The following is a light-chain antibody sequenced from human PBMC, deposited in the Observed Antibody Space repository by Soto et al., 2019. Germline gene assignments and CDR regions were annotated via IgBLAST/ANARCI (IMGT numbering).Light chain of an antibody. CDR2: ESS. V-gene: IGKV3D-20*02. J-gene: IGKJ4*01. CDR3: QQRGVWPLT. CDR1: QSVSSSY. Sequence: EIVLTQSPGTLSLSPEERATLSCRASQSVSSSYLAWYQQKPGQAPRLLFYESSNRATYIPARFSASGSGTDFTLTISGLEPEDFAVYYCQQRGVWPLTFGGGTKVDI.